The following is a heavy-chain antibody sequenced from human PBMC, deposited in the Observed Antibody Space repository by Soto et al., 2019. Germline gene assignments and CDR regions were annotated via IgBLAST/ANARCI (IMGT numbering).Heavy chain of an antibody. CDR3: TTDSYSTIIIVRFDY. CDR2: IKSKTDGGTT. D-gene: IGHD3-22*01. V-gene: IGHV3-15*07. Sequence: PGGSLRLSWAASGFTFTKAWINWVRQAPGKGLEWVGRIKSKTDGGTTDYAVPVKGRFAISRDDSNNMVYLQMNSLKIEDTAVYYCTTDSYSTIIIVRFDYWGHGTLVTVSS. J-gene: IGHJ4*01. CDR1: GFTFTKAW.